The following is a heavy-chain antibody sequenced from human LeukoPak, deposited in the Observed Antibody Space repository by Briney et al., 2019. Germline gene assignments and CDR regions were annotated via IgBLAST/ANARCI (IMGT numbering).Heavy chain of an antibody. J-gene: IGHJ4*02. CDR3: ARELGDSSGYREQDY. CDR1: GYTFTGYY. V-gene: IGHV1-2*02. Sequence: GASEKVSCKASGYTFTGYYMHWVRQAPGQGLEWMGWINPNSGGTNYAQKFLGRVTMTRDTSISTAYMELSRLRSDDTAVYYCARELGDSSGYREQDYWGQGTLVTVSS. D-gene: IGHD3-22*01. CDR2: INPNSGGT.